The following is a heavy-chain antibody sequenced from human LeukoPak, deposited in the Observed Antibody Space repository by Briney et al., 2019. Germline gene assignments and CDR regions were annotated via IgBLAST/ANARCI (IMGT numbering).Heavy chain of an antibody. CDR3: ARGPRGIAALDY. CDR1: GGSISSSSYY. D-gene: IGHD6-25*01. Sequence: SETLSLTCTVSGGSISSSSYYWGWIRQPPGKGLEWIGSIYYSGSTYYNPSLKSRVTISVDTSKNQFSLKLSSVTAADTAVYYCARGPRGIAALDYWGQGTLVTVSS. CDR2: IYYSGST. J-gene: IGHJ4*02. V-gene: IGHV4-39*07.